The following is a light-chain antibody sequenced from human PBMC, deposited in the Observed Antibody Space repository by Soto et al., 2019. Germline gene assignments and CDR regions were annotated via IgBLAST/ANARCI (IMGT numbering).Light chain of an antibody. CDR3: ENYYNAVLN. J-gene: IGKJ3*01. CDR2: ASS. CDR1: QDISTY. Sequence: DIQMTQSPSSLSASIGARVTITCRESQDISTYLAWYRQRQGKVPELLIYASSTLQSGVQSRFSGSGSGTDFTLTISGLRPEDVATYYWENYYNAVLNLGTETKVDIK. V-gene: IGKV1-27*01.